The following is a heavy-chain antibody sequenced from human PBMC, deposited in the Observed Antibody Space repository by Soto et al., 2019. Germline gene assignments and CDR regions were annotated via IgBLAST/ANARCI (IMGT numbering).Heavy chain of an antibody. Sequence: GVSMRLACEACGFTFSNYPINWFRQAPGRGLEWVSNIRPTSSSTHHAYSVQGRFTISRAHANNSLYLQMNSLRDEDTAVYYCARYGDFPVDHSGQATRVTDTS. D-gene: IGHD3-3*01. J-gene: IGHJ4*01. CDR1: GFTFSNYP. V-gene: IGHV3-48*02. CDR3: ARYGDFPVDH. CDR2: IRPTSSST.